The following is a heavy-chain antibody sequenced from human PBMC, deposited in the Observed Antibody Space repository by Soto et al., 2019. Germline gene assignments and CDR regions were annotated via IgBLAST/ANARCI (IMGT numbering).Heavy chain of an antibody. CDR3: ARDQGVYYYYYGMDV. V-gene: IGHV4-59*01. J-gene: IGHJ6*02. Sequence: SETLSLTCTVSGGSISSYDWSWIRQPPGKGLEWIGYIYYSGSTNYNPSLKSRVTISVDTSKNQFSLKLSSVTAADTAVYYCARDQGVYYYYYGMDVWGQGTTVTVSS. CDR2: IYYSGST. D-gene: IGHD6-13*01. CDR1: GGSISSYD.